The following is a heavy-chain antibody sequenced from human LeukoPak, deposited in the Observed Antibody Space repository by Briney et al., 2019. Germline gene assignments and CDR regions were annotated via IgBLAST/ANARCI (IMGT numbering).Heavy chain of an antibody. J-gene: IGHJ4*02. CDR1: GGTFSSYA. D-gene: IGHD3-22*01. CDR3: ARDLGNYYDSLFDY. CDR2: IIPIFGTA. Sequence: GSSVKVSCKASGGTFSSYAISWVRQAPGQGLEWMGGIIPIFGTANYAQKFQRRVAITTEESTSTGYMALSSLRSEDTAVYYCARDLGNYYDSLFDYWGQGTLVTVSS. V-gene: IGHV1-69*05.